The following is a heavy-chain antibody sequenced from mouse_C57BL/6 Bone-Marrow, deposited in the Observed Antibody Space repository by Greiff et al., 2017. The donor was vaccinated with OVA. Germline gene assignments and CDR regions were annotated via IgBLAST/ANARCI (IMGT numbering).Heavy chain of an antibody. CDR1: GFTFSDYY. CDR2: FSNGGGST. Sequence: EVQGVESGGGLVQPGGSLKLSCAASGFTFSDYYMYWVRQTPGKRLEWVAYFSNGGGSTYYLDTVKGRFTISRDNAKNTMYLQMRRLKSEDTAMYYCARQGVTANYYAMDYWGQGTSVTVSS. CDR3: ARQGVTANYYAMDY. V-gene: IGHV5-12*01. D-gene: IGHD2-1*01. J-gene: IGHJ4*01.